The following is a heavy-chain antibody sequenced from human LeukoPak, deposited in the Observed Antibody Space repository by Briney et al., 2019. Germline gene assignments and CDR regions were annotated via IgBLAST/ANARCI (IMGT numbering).Heavy chain of an antibody. Sequence: PSETLSLTCTVSGGSISGYYWQWIRQPPGKGLEWIGNIYYSGRTNYNPSLKSRVTLSVDTSKNQVSLKVRSVTAADTAVYYCARQKLEDYADYIYYDGMDVWGQGTTVTVSS. D-gene: IGHD4-17*01. CDR3: ARQKLEDYADYIYYDGMDV. CDR1: GGSISGYY. J-gene: IGHJ6*02. V-gene: IGHV4-59*08. CDR2: IYYSGRT.